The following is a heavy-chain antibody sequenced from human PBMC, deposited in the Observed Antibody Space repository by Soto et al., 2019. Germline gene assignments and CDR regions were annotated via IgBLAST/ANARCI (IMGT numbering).Heavy chain of an antibody. V-gene: IGHV4-4*02. Sequence: QVQLQESGPGLVKPSGTLSLTCAVSGDSISSNSWWSWVRQPPGKGLEWIGEMYHTGTTNYNLSLKSRVTISVDKSRNHFTLKLSSVNAADTAVYYCARSQRVGNWGRPALDYWGQGTLVTVSS. D-gene: IGHD3-16*01. CDR1: GDSISSNSW. CDR3: ARSQRVGNWGRPALDY. CDR2: MYHTGTT. J-gene: IGHJ4*02.